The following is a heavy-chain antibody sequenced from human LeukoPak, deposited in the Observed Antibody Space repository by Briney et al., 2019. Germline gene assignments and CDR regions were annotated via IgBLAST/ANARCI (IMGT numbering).Heavy chain of an antibody. CDR3: ARARGGVWSGYYVDY. J-gene: IGHJ4*02. V-gene: IGHV4-59*01. CDR1: GGSISSYY. Sequence: SETLSLTCTVSGGSISSYYWSWIRQPPGKGLEWIGYIYYSGSTNYNPSLKSRVTISVDTSKNQFSLKLSSVTAADTAVYYCARARGGVWSGYYVDYWGQGTLVTVSS. CDR2: IYYSGST. D-gene: IGHD3-3*01.